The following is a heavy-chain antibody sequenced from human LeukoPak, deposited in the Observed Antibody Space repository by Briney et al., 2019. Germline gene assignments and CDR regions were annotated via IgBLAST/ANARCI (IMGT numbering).Heavy chain of an antibody. CDR3: ARRAGAYSHPYDY. J-gene: IGHJ4*02. Sequence: PGGSLRLSCTVSGLTVSSNSMSWVRQAPGKGLEWVSFIYSDNTHYSDSVKGRFTISRDNSKNTLYLQINSLRAEDTAVYYCARRAGAYSHPYDYWGQGTLVTVSS. CDR1: GLTVSSNS. V-gene: IGHV3-53*01. D-gene: IGHD4/OR15-4a*01. CDR2: IYSDNT.